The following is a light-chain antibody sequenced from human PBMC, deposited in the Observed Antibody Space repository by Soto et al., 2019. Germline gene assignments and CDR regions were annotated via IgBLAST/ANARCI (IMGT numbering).Light chain of an antibody. CDR3: GSWDSSVSAYV. Sequence: PVLTQPPSVSAAPGQKVTISCSGSSSNIGGNSVSWYQQLPGTAPKLLIYDDNKRPSGIPDRFSGSKSGTSATLGITGFQTGDEADYYCGSWDSSVSAYVFGTGTKVTVL. J-gene: IGLJ1*01. CDR2: DDN. V-gene: IGLV1-51*01. CDR1: SSNIGGNS.